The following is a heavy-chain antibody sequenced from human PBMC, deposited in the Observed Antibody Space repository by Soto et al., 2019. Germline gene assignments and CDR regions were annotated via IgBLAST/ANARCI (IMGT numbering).Heavy chain of an antibody. V-gene: IGHV3-23*03. Sequence: EVQLLESGGCLVQPGGSLTLSCAASGFTFSDYTMSWVRQAPGKVLECISVILSDYNTYYAGSVRGRFTISRDNSKNTLYLEMNSLRAEDTAVYYCARRTSGYFGYWGQGALVTVSS. J-gene: IGHJ4*02. CDR1: GFTFSDYT. D-gene: IGHD6-19*01. CDR2: ILSDYNT. CDR3: ARRTSGYFGY.